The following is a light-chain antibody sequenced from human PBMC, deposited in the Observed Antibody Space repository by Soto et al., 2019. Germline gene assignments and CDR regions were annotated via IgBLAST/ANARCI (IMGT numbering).Light chain of an antibody. CDR3: QQSYRGLT. CDR1: QSISSY. V-gene: IGKV1-39*01. CDR2: AAS. J-gene: IGKJ5*01. Sequence: DIQMTQSSSSLSAFVGDRVTITCRASQSISSYLNWYQQKPGTAPQLLIYAASSLQSGVPSRFRGSGSGTEFTLTVTSLQPEDSATYYCQQSYRGLTFGQGTRLEIK.